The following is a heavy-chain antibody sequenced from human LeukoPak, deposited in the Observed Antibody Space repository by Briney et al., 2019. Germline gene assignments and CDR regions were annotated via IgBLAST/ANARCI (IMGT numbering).Heavy chain of an antibody. J-gene: IGHJ4*02. D-gene: IGHD6-13*01. CDR3: ARRGAAAGTKN. Sequence: PSETLSLTCTVSGGSISSSSYYWGWIRQPPGKGLEWIGEINHSGSTNYNPSLKSRVTISVDTSKNQFSLKLSSVTAADTAVYYCARRGAAAGTKNWGQGTLVTVSS. CDR2: INHSGST. CDR1: GGSISSSSYY. V-gene: IGHV4-39*07.